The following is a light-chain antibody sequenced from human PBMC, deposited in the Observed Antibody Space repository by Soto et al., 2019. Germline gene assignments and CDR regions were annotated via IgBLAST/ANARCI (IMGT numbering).Light chain of an antibody. J-gene: IGLJ1*01. CDR1: SSNVGSNA. V-gene: IGLV1-44*01. CDR2: SRN. CDR3: AAWDDSLNALV. Sequence: QSVLTQPPSASGTPGQGVTISCSGSSSNVGSNAVNWDQQLPGTAPKLLIYSRNQRPSGVPDRFSGSKSGTSASLAISGLQSEDEADYYCAAWDDSLNALVFGTGTKLTVL.